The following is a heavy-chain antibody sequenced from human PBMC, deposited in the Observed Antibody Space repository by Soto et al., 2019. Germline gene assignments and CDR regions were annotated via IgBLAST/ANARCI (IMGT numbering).Heavy chain of an antibody. CDR1: GFTFSSYG. CDR3: AKGGYSGYDYGDY. CDR2: ISYDGSNK. J-gene: IGHJ4*02. D-gene: IGHD5-12*01. V-gene: IGHV3-30*18. Sequence: QVQLVESGGGVVQPGRSLRLSCAASGFTFSSYGMHWVRQAPGKGLEWVGVISYDGSNKYYADSVKGRFSISRDNARNTLYLQMSSLRAEDTAVYYCAKGGYSGYDYGDYWGQGTLVTVSS.